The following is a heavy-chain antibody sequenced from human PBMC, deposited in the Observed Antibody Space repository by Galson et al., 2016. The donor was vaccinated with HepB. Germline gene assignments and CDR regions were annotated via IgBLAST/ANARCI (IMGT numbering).Heavy chain of an antibody. V-gene: IGHV3-21*01. CDR3: ARDPSSGIGNWFDP. J-gene: IGHJ5*02. CDR1: GFTFSSYS. D-gene: IGHD5-12*01. CDR2: ISSSSSSK. Sequence: SLRLSCAASGFTFSSYSMNWVRQAPGKGLEWVSSISSSSSSKYYADSVKRRFTISRDNAQNSLYLQMNSLRAEDTAVYYCARDPSSGIGNWFDPWGQGTLVTVSS.